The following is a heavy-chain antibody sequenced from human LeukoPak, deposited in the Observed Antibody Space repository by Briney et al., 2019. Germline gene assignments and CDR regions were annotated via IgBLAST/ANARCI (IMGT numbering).Heavy chain of an antibody. CDR2: IYYSGST. CDR1: GGSISSSSYY. Sequence: PSETLSLTCTVSGGSISSSSYYWGWIRQPPGKGLEWIGSIYYSGSTYYNPSLKSRVTISVDTPKNQFSLKLSSVTAADTAVYYCARHSGKWLRLSYFDYWGQGTLVTVSS. CDR3: ARHSGKWLRLSYFDY. V-gene: IGHV4-39*01. D-gene: IGHD5-12*01. J-gene: IGHJ4*02.